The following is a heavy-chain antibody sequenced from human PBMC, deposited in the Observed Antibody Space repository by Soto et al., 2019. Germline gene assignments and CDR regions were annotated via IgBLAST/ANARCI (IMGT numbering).Heavy chain of an antibody. Sequence: GGSLRLSCAASGFIFSSYSMNWVRQAPGKGLEWVSYISKSSSTIYYADSVTGRITISRDNAKNSLYLQMNSLRPEDTAVYYCASGRGYDILTGYYPYFDYWGHGPLVTVSS. CDR3: ASGRGYDILTGYYPYFDY. V-gene: IGHV3-48*01. CDR1: GFIFSSYS. J-gene: IGHJ4*01. D-gene: IGHD3-9*01. CDR2: ISKSSSTI.